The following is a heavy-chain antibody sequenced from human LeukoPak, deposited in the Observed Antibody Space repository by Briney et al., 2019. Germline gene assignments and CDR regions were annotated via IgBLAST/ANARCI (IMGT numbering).Heavy chain of an antibody. CDR3: AKDYGQEYSSSWYSDWFDP. CDR2: ISWNSGST. J-gene: IGHJ5*02. Sequence: PGGSLRLSCAASGFTFDDYAMHWVRQAPGKGLEWVSGISWNSGSTYYADSVKGRFTISRDNSKNTLHLQMNSLRAEDTAVYYCAKDYGQEYSSSWYSDWFDPWGQGTLVTVSS. D-gene: IGHD6-13*01. CDR1: GFTFDDYA. V-gene: IGHV3-23*01.